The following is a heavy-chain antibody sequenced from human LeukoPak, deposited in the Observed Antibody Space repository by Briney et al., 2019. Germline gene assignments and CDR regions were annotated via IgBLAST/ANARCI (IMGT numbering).Heavy chain of an antibody. Sequence: SETLSLTCTVSGGSISSYYWSWIRQPPGKGLEWIGYIYYSGSTNYNPSLKSRVTISVDTSKNQFSLKLSSVTAADTAVYYCARGYYYDSSGYYSAFDIWGQGTMVTVSS. D-gene: IGHD3-22*01. CDR2: IYYSGST. CDR1: GGSISSYY. J-gene: IGHJ3*02. V-gene: IGHV4-59*01. CDR3: ARGYYYDSSGYYSAFDI.